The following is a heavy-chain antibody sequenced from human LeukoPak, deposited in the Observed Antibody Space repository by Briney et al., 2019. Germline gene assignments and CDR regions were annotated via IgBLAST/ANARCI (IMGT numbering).Heavy chain of an antibody. Sequence: TGGSLRLSCSASGFTFSSYEMNWARQAPGKGLEWISYIIGSGDTIYYADSVKGRFTISRDNAKNTVYLQINSLRVEDTAVYYCARAGRGLRYFDWLTHDYWGQGTLVTVSS. J-gene: IGHJ4*02. CDR2: IIGSGDTI. CDR3: ARAGRGLRYFDWLTHDY. CDR1: GFTFSSYE. V-gene: IGHV3-48*03. D-gene: IGHD3-9*01.